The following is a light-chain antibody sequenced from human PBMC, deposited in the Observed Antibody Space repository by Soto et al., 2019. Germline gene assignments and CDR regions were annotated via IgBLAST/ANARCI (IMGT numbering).Light chain of an antibody. CDR1: QSVSSSY. V-gene: IGKV3-20*01. Sequence: EIVLTQSPGTLSLSPGERATLSCRARQSVSSSYLAWYQQKPGQAPRLLIYDASSRATGIPDRFSGSGSGTDFTLTISRLEPEDFAVYYCQQYNNWPRTFGQGTRLEIK. CDR3: QQYNNWPRT. J-gene: IGKJ5*01. CDR2: DAS.